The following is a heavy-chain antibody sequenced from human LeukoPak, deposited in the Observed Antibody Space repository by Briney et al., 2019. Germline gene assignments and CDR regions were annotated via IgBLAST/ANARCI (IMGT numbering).Heavy chain of an antibody. CDR2: INPNSGGT. V-gene: IGHV1-2*02. D-gene: IGHD2-2*01. Sequence: ASVKVSCKASGHTFTGYYMHWVRQAPGQGLEWMGWINPNSGGTNYAQKFQGRVTMTRDTSISTAYMELSRLRSDDTAVYYCASWSTSRYYYYGMDVWGQGTTVTVSS. J-gene: IGHJ6*02. CDR3: ASWSTSRYYYYGMDV. CDR1: GHTFTGYY.